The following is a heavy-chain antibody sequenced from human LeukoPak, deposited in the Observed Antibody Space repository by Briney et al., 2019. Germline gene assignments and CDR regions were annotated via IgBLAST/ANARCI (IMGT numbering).Heavy chain of an antibody. D-gene: IGHD5-12*01. J-gene: IGHJ4*02. CDR3: ATECGYSGYDSCEDY. Sequence: ASVKVSCKVSGYTLTELYMHWVRQAPGKGLEWMGGFDPEDGETIYAQKFQGRVTMTEDTSTDTAYMELSSLRSEDTAVYYCATECGYSGYDSCEDYWGQGTLVTVSS. CDR2: FDPEDGET. CDR1: GYTLTELY. V-gene: IGHV1-24*01.